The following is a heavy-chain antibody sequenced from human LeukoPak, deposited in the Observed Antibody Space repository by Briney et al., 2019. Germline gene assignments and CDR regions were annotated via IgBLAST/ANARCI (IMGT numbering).Heavy chain of an antibody. CDR3: ARGFWNRGTWGPYYFDY. J-gene: IGHJ4*02. CDR1: GYTFTNHA. V-gene: IGHV1-3*01. D-gene: IGHD3-3*01. Sequence: ASVKVSCKASGYTFTNHAMQWVRQAPGQRLEWMGWINAGNGNTKYSQNFQGRFTITRDTSAGTVYMDLSSLRSEDTAVYYCARGFWNRGTWGPYYFDYWGQGTLVTVSS. CDR2: INAGNGNT.